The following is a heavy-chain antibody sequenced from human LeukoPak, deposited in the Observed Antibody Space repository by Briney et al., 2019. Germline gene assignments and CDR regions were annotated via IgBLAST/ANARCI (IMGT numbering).Heavy chain of an antibody. D-gene: IGHD4-17*01. J-gene: IGHJ4*02. CDR1: GGSISSYY. V-gene: IGHV4-4*07. CDR3: ARHELVTVTRRGFDY. CDR2: IYTSGST. Sequence: SETLSLTCTVSGGSISSYYWSWIRQPAGKGLEWIGRIYTSGSTNYNPSLKSRVTMSVDTSKNQFSLKLSSVTAADTAVYYCARHELVTVTRRGFDYWGQGTLVTVSS.